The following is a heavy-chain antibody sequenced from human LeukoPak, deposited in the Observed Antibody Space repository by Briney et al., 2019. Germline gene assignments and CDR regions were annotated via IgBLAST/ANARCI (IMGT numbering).Heavy chain of an antibody. Sequence: PSETLSLTCAVSGYSISSGYYWGWIRQPPGKGLEWIGSIYHSGSTYYNPSLKSRVTISVDTSKNQFSLKVTSVTAADTAVYYCARENYYDSSGYYHWGQGTLVTVSS. CDR2: IYHSGST. V-gene: IGHV4-38-2*02. D-gene: IGHD3-22*01. CDR1: GYSISSGYY. J-gene: IGHJ4*02. CDR3: ARENYYDSSGYYH.